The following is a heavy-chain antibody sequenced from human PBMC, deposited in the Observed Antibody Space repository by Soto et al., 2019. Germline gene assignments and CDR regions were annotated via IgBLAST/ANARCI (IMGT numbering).Heavy chain of an antibody. CDR1: GFTFSSYG. V-gene: IGHV3-30*18. D-gene: IGHD3-3*01. Sequence: QVHLVESGGDVVQPGRSLRLSCAASGFTFSSYGIYWVRQAPGKGLEWVAVVSYDGSNKHYEDSVQGRFTISRDNSKNTVYLQMNSLRIEDTAVYYCAKAKSDPNFGFWNGSPWGGMDVWGQGTTVTVS. CDR3: AKAKSDPNFGFWNGSPWGGMDV. J-gene: IGHJ6*02. CDR2: VSYDGSNK.